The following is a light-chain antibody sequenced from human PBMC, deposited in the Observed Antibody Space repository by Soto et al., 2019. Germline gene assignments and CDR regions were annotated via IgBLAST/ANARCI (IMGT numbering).Light chain of an antibody. CDR3: QQYNSPYT. Sequence: DIQMTQSPSTLSASVGDRVTITRRASQSISNWLAWYQQKPGKAPKLLIYDASSLESGVPSRFSGSASGTEFTLTISSLQPDDFATYYCQQYNSPYTFGQGTKLEIK. V-gene: IGKV1-5*01. CDR1: QSISNW. CDR2: DAS. J-gene: IGKJ2*01.